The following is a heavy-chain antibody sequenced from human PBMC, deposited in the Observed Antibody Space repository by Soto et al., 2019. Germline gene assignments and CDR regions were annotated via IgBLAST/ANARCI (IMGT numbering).Heavy chain of an antibody. Sequence: EVQLVESGGDLVQRGWSLRLSCAASGFHFSSYWMHWVRHTPGKGLDWVARISGDGVTTYYADSVTGRFTVSRDNAKNTLSLQISGLRAEDTAVYYCAREYYGLLTGYYTDYWGQGTLVSVSS. CDR1: GFHFSSYW. J-gene: IGHJ4*02. D-gene: IGHD3-9*01. V-gene: IGHV3-74*01. CDR3: AREYYGLLTGYYTDY. CDR2: ISGDGVTT.